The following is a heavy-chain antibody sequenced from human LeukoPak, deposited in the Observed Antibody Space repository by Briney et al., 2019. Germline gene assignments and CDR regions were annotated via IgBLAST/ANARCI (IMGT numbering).Heavy chain of an antibody. CDR3: ARALVGATDWFDP. CDR2: INPNSGGT. V-gene: IGHV1-2*02. CDR1: GYTFTGYY. Sequence: ASVKVSCKASGYTFTGYYMHWVRQAPRQGLEWMGWINPNSGGTNYAQKFQGRVTMTRDTSISTAYMELSRLRSDDTAVYYCARALVGATDWFDPWGQGTLVTVSS. D-gene: IGHD1-26*01. J-gene: IGHJ5*02.